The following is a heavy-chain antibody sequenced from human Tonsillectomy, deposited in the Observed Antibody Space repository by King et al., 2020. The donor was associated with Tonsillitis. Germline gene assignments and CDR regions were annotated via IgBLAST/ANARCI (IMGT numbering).Heavy chain of an antibody. CDR3: AREETIYARPVLYYFDY. CDR1: GDSITNYY. J-gene: IGHJ4*02. V-gene: IGHV4-59*01. D-gene: IGHD6-6*01. CDR2: ISYSGST. Sequence: VQLQESGPGLVKPSETLSLTCTVSGDSITNYYWSWIRQPPGKGLEWIGYISYSGSTNYNPSLKSRVTMSVDTSKNHFSLKLSSVTAADTAVYYCAREETIYARPVLYYFDYWGQGTLVTVSS.